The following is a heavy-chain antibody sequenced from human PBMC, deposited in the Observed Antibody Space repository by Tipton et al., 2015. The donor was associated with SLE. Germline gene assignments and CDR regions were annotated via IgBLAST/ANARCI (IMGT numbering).Heavy chain of an antibody. V-gene: IGHV4-34*01. Sequence: TLSLTCAVYGGSFSGYYWTWIRQSPNTGLEWIGEINHSGSANYNPSLKSRVTMAIETSQNQFSLKVISVTAADTAVYYCARPAVYGDSRGGFDIWGQGTMVTVSS. CDR1: GGSFSGYY. J-gene: IGHJ3*02. D-gene: IGHD4-17*01. CDR2: INHSGSA. CDR3: ARPAVYGDSRGGFDI.